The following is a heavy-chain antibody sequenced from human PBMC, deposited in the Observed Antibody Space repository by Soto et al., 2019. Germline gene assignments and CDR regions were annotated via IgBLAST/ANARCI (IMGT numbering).Heavy chain of an antibody. D-gene: IGHD4-4*01. CDR2: IKAGNGDI. CDR1: GYSFTSPA. CDR3: ARVYRARSGGPDY. V-gene: IGHV1-3*01. Sequence: ASVKVSCKTSGYSFTSPATHWVRQAPGQRLEWMGWIKAGNGDIKYSQKFQGRVTFTTDTSANTAYMELSSLRSEDTAVYYCARVYRARSGGPDYWGQGTLVTVSS. J-gene: IGHJ4*02.